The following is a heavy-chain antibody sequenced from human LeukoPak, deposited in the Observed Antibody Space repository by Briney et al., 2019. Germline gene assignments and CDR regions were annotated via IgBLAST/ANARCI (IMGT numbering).Heavy chain of an antibody. Sequence: GGSLRLSCAASGFTFTTYWMHWVRQAPGKGLVWVPHINSDGSITSYADSVKGRFTISRDNAKNTLYLQMNSLRAEDTAVYYCARDAVDTANAVWGQGTTVTVSS. D-gene: IGHD5-18*01. J-gene: IGHJ6*02. V-gene: IGHV3-74*01. CDR3: ARDAVDTANAV. CDR2: INSDGSIT. CDR1: GFTFTTYW.